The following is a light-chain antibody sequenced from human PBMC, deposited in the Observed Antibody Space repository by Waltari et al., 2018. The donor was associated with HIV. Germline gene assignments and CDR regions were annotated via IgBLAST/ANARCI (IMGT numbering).Light chain of an antibody. CDR3: QSFDNSLRAWGL. CDR1: SPNIGAGYH. V-gene: IGLV1-40*01. Sequence: QSVLMQPPSVSGAPAQRVTISCTGNSPNIGAGYHVHWYQQLPGAAPKLLIYLNTNRPLWVPDRFSGSKSGASASLAITGLQAEDEGDYYCQSFDNSLRAWGLFGGWTMLTVL. CDR2: LNT. J-gene: IGLJ2*01.